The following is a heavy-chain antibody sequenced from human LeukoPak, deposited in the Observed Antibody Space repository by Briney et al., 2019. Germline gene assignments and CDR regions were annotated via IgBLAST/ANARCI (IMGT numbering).Heavy chain of an antibody. CDR1: GFTFRTYG. CDR3: AKGYGESHFDS. V-gene: IGHV3-30*02. Sequence: PGGSLRLSCSASGFTFRTYGMHWVRQAPGKGLEWVAFIRFDGSNQYYADSVKGRFTISRDNSNNTLSLQMNTLRGDDTAVYFCAKGYGESHFDSWGQGTLVTVSS. CDR2: IRFDGSNQ. D-gene: IGHD5-18*01. J-gene: IGHJ4*02.